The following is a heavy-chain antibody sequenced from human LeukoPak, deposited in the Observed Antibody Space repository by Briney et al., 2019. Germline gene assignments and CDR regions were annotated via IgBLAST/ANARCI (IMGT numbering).Heavy chain of an antibody. CDR1: GFTFSNAW. V-gene: IGHV3-15*01. Sequence: GGSLRLSCAASGFTFSNAWMSWVRQAPGKGLEWVGRIKSKTDGGTTDYAAPVKGRFTISRDDSKNTLYLQMNSLKTEDTAVYYCATDLWFGELLFIYWGQGTLVTVSS. CDR3: ATDLWFGELLFIY. J-gene: IGHJ4*02. D-gene: IGHD3-10*01. CDR2: IKSKTDGGTT.